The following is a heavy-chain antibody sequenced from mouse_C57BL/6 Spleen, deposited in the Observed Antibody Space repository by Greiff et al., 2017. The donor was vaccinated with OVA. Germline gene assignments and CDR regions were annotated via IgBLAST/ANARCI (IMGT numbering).Heavy chain of an antibody. D-gene: IGHD2-1*01. CDR2: ISYDGSN. CDR1: GYSITSGYY. Sequence: EVKLEVSGPGLVKPSQSLSLTCSVTGYSITSGYYWNWIRQFPGNKLEWMGYISYDGSNNYNPSLKNRISITRDTSKNQFFLKLNSVTTEDTATYYCASFYYGNYGDYWGQGTTLTVSS. CDR3: ASFYYGNYGDY. V-gene: IGHV3-6*01. J-gene: IGHJ2*01.